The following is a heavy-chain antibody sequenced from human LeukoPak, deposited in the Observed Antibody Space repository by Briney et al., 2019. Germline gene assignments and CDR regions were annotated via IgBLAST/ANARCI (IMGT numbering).Heavy chain of an antibody. V-gene: IGHV3-9*03. D-gene: IGHD6-19*01. CDR1: GFTFDDYA. Sequence: PGGSLRLSCAASGFTFDDYAMHWVRQAPGKGLEWVSGISCYSGTIAYADSVNGRFTISRDNAKNSLYLQMNSLRAEDMALYYCAKDSGIAVAGPFDYWGQGTLVTVSS. CDR2: ISCYSGTI. CDR3: AKDSGIAVAGPFDY. J-gene: IGHJ4*02.